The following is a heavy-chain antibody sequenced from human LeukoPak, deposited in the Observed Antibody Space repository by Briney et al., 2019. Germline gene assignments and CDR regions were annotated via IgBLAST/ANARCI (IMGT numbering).Heavy chain of an antibody. CDR2: IYYSGGT. D-gene: IGHD1-26*01. J-gene: IGHJ4*02. V-gene: IGHV4-39*07. Sequence: SETLSLTCTVSRDSISRYGYYWGWIRQPPGKGLEWIGSIYYSGGTNYNPSLKSRVTISVDTSKNQFSLNLTSVTAADTAVYYCARDGHRLVGATPNFDHWGQGTQVTVSS. CDR1: RDSISRYGYY. CDR3: ARDGHRLVGATPNFDH.